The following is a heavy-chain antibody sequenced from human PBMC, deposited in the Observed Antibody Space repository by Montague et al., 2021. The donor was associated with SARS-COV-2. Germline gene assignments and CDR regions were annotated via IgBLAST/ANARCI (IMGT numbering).Heavy chain of an antibody. D-gene: IGHD1-26*01. Sequence: SETLSLTCTVSGASISLNSHSRGWIRQPPGKGLEWIGGIYYSGNTYYNPSLKSRVTISVDPSKNQFSLKLTSVTAADTAVYFCAREGAVVGARRTFDIWGQGTMVTVSS. CDR2: IYYSGNT. CDR3: AREGAVVGARRTFDI. V-gene: IGHV4-39*07. CDR1: GASISLNSHS. J-gene: IGHJ3*02.